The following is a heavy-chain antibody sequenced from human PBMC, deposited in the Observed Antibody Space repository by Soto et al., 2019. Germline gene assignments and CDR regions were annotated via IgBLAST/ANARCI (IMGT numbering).Heavy chain of an antibody. CDR1: GGSISSGGYY. J-gene: IGHJ4*02. CDR2: IYYSGST. CDR3: ARSPEATVTAFDY. V-gene: IGHV4-31*03. D-gene: IGHD4-17*01. Sequence: QVQLQESGPGLVKPSQTLSLTCTVSGGSISSGGYYWSWIRQHPGKGLEWIGYIYYSGSTYYNPSLTSRVTISVDTSKNQFSLQLRSVTAADTAVYYCARSPEATVTAFDYWGQGTLVTVSS.